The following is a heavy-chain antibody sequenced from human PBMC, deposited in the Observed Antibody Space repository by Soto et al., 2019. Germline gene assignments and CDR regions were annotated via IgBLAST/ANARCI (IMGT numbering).Heavy chain of an antibody. CDR2: ISSSGSTI. CDR3: ASQSPGIAEARPLDHTFDY. CDR1: GFTFSSYE. V-gene: IGHV3-48*03. J-gene: IGHJ4*02. D-gene: IGHD6-13*01. Sequence: RRLSCAASGFTFSSYEMNWVRQAPGKGLEWVSYISSSGSTIYYADSVKGRFTISRDNAKNSLYLQMNSLRAEDTAVYYCASQSPGIAEARPLDHTFDYWGQGNLLTVSS.